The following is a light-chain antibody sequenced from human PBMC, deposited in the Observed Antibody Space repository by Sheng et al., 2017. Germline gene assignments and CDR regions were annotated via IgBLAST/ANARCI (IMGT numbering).Light chain of an antibody. Sequence: DIQMTQSPSTLSASVGDRVSITCRASQSVSTWLAWYQQKPGKAPKLLIYKASTLQSGVPSRFSGSGSGTDFTLTISSLQPDDFATYYCQQYDSEITFGQGTRLEXK. CDR1: QSVSTW. V-gene: IGKV1-5*03. CDR2: KAS. J-gene: IGKJ5*01. CDR3: QQYDSEIT.